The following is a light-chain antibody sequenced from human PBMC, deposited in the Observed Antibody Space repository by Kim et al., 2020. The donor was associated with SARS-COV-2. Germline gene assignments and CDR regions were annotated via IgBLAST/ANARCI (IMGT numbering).Light chain of an antibody. J-gene: IGKJ2*02. Sequence: SAGERATLSCRASQSVSSYLAWYQQKPGQAPRLLIYDASNRATGIPARFSGSGSGTDFTLTISSLEPEDFAVYYCQQRSNWPPVCTFGQGTKLEIK. CDR3: QQRSNWPPVCT. V-gene: IGKV3-11*01. CDR2: DAS. CDR1: QSVSSY.